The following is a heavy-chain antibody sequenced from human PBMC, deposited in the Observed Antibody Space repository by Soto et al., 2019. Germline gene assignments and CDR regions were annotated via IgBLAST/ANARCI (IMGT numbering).Heavy chain of an antibody. Sequence: QVQLVESGGGVVQPGRSLRLSCAASGFTFSSYGMHWVRQAPGKGLEWVAVISYDGSNKYYADSVKGRFTISRDNSKNTLYLQMNSLRAEDTAVYYCAKDVEYCSSTSCYPSLRLEHYYYGMDVWGQGTTVTVSS. CDR1: GFTFSSYG. D-gene: IGHD2-2*01. CDR2: ISYDGSNK. V-gene: IGHV3-30*18. J-gene: IGHJ6*02. CDR3: AKDVEYCSSTSCYPSLRLEHYYYGMDV.